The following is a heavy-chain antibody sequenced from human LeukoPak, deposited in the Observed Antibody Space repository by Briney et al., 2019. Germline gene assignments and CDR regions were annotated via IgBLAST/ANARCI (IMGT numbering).Heavy chain of an antibody. Sequence: PSETLSLTCAVYGGSFSGYYWSWIRQPPGKGLEWIGEINHSGSTNYNPSLKSRVTISVDTSKNQFSLKLSSVTVADTAVYYCARGRVYDLWSGYYTPDGYYFDYWGQGTLVTVSS. CDR2: INHSGST. CDR3: ARGRVYDLWSGYYTPDGYYFDY. V-gene: IGHV4-34*01. D-gene: IGHD3-3*01. CDR1: GGSFSGYY. J-gene: IGHJ4*02.